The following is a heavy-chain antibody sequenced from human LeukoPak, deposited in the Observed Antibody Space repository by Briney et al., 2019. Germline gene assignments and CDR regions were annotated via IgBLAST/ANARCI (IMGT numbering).Heavy chain of an antibody. Sequence: LEASVKVSCKASGGTFSSYAISWVRQAPGQGLEWMGWINPNSGGTNYAQKFQGRVTMTRDTSISTAYMELSRLRSDDTTVYYCAREFGWGLWFGELLENNWFDPWGQGTLVTVSS. V-gene: IGHV1-2*02. CDR2: INPNSGGT. D-gene: IGHD3-10*01. J-gene: IGHJ5*02. CDR1: GGTFSSYA. CDR3: AREFGWGLWFGELLENNWFDP.